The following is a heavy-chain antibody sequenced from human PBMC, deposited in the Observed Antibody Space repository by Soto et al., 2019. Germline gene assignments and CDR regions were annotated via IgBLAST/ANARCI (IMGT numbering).Heavy chain of an antibody. D-gene: IGHD2-15*01. Sequence: EVQLLESGGGLVQPGGSLRLSCAASGFTFSSYAMSWVRQAPGKGLEWVSAISGSGGSTYYADSVKGRFTISRDNSKNTLYLQMNSLRAEDTAVYECAKGVAAPAEEYYYYYGMDVWGQGTTVTVSS. CDR1: GFTFSSYA. CDR2: ISGSGGST. V-gene: IGHV3-23*01. CDR3: AKGVAAPAEEYYYYYGMDV. J-gene: IGHJ6*02.